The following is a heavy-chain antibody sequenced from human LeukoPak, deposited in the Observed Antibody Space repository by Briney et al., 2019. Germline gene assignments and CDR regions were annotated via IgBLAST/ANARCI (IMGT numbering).Heavy chain of an antibody. D-gene: IGHD1-26*01. Sequence: GSLRLSCEASEFTFSSYSMNWVRQAPGKGLEWVSYISSSSSTIYYAESVKGRFTISRDNAKNSLYLQMNSLRVEDAPVYYCARSRGNSGSYPLDYWGQGTLVTVSS. V-gene: IGHV3-48*01. CDR2: ISSSSSTI. CDR3: ARSRGNSGSYPLDY. J-gene: IGHJ4*02. CDR1: EFTFSSYS.